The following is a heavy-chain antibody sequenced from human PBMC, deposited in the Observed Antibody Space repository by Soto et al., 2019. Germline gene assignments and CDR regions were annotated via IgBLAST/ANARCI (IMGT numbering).Heavy chain of an antibody. D-gene: IGHD4-4*01. V-gene: IGHV3-23*01. CDR3: ANAAHMTTSLLLDY. CDR1: GFTFSGFA. CDR2: IGSSGNKT. J-gene: IGHJ4*02. Sequence: GSLRLSCAASGFTFSGFAMTWVRQAPGKGLEWVSTIGSSGNKTYYADSVKGRFTISRDNSKNTLYLQMSSLRAEDTAMYFCANAAHMTTSLLLDYWGQGTQVTVSS.